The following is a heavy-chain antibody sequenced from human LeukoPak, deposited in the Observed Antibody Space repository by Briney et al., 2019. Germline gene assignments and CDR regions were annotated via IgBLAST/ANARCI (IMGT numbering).Heavy chain of an antibody. CDR3: AGDYNGSGNFFKH. D-gene: IGHD3-10*01. Sequence: ETLSLTCSVSGGSITRDYWSWIRQPPGKGLEWLGYMYSSGSTNYNPSLKSRVIISVDTSKNQFSLKLSSVTAADTAVYYCAGDYNGSGNFFKHWGQGTLVTVSS. V-gene: IGHV4-59*01. J-gene: IGHJ4*02. CDR2: MYSSGST. CDR1: GGSITRDY.